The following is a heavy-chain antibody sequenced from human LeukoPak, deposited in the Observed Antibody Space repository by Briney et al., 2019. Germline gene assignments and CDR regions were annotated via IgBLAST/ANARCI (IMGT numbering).Heavy chain of an antibody. CDR1: GDSISSSY. J-gene: IGHJ4*01. V-gene: IGHV4-4*07. CDR3: ARAKPQGYVWVRSPRSGYYFDY. D-gene: IGHD3-16*01. Sequence: SETLSLTCSVSGDSISSSYWSWIRQPAGKGLEWIGRLYPSGSTNYNPSLKSRVTMSADTSKNQFSLKLNSVTAADTAVYYCARAKPQGYVWVRSPRSGYYFDYWGHGTLVTVSS. CDR2: LYPSGST.